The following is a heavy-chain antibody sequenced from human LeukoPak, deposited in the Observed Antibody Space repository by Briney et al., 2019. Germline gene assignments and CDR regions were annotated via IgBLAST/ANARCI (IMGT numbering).Heavy chain of an antibody. CDR2: IYTSGST. CDR1: GGSISSYD. V-gene: IGHV4-4*07. CDR3: AGAAAATDAFDI. J-gene: IGHJ3*02. D-gene: IGHD6-13*01. Sequence: SETLSLTCTVSGGSISSYDWSWIRQPAGKGLEWIGRIYTSGSTNYNPSLKSRVTMSVDTSKNQFSLKLSSVTAADTAVYYCAGAAAATDAFDIWGQGTMVTVSS.